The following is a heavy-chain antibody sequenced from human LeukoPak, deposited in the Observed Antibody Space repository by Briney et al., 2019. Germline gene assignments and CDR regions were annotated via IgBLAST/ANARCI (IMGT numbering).Heavy chain of an antibody. CDR1: GFSFSSYS. J-gene: IGHJ4*02. CDR2: ISSTSSCI. D-gene: IGHD5-18*01. CDR3: ARGVDTAMAIDY. Sequence: PGGSLRLSCAASGFSFSSYSMNWVRQAPGKGLEWVSSISSTSSCIRYPDSVMGRFTISRDNAKNSLYLQMNSLRAEDTAVYYCARGVDTAMAIDYWGQGTQVTVSS. V-gene: IGHV3-21*01.